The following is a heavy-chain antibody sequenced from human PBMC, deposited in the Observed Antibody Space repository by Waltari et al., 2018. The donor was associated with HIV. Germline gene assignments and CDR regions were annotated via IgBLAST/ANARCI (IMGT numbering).Heavy chain of an antibody. J-gene: IGHJ4*02. D-gene: IGHD6-19*01. CDR1: GFTLSSYW. CDR2: IKQDGSEK. CDR3: ARGRKWLVYYFDY. V-gene: IGHV3-7*01. Sequence: EVQLVESGGGLVQPGGSLRLPCAASGFTLSSYWMSWVAQAPGKGLEWVANIKQDGSEKYYVDSVKGRFTISRDNAKNSLYLQMNSLRAEDTAVYYCARGRKWLVYYFDYWGQGTLVTVSS.